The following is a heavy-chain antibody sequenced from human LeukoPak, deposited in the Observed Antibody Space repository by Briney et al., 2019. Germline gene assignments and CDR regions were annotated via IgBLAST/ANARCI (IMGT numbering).Heavy chain of an antibody. D-gene: IGHD3-22*01. CDR2: IKSKTDGGTT. CDR1: GFTFSNAW. V-gene: IGHV3-15*01. Sequence: GGSLRLSCAASGFTFSNAWMSWVRQAPAKGREWVGSIKSKTDGGTTDYAACVKGRFTISRDDSKNTLYLQMNSLKTEDTAVYYCTTDPFYYDSSGYYSGDYWGQGTLVTVSS. CDR3: TTDPFYYDSSGYYSGDY. J-gene: IGHJ4*02.